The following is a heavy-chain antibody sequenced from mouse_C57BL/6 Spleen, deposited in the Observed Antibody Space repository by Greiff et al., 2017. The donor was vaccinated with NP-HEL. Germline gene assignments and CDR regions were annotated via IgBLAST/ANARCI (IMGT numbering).Heavy chain of an antibody. CDR1: GYAFSSSW. D-gene: IGHD3-1*01. V-gene: IGHV1-82*01. CDR2: IYPGDGDT. Sequence: QVTLNESGPELVKPGASVKISCKASGYAFSSSWMNRVKQRPGKGLEWIGRIYPGDGDTNYNGKFKGQATLTADKSSSTADMQLSSLTSEDSAVYVCARDREGDYAMDDWGQGTSVTVSS. CDR3: ARDREGDYAMDD. J-gene: IGHJ4*01.